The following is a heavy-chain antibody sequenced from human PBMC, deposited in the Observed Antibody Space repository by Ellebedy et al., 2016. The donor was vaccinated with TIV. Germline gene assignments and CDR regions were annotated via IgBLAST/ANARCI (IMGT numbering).Heavy chain of an antibody. V-gene: IGHV3-21*01. CDR2: ISGSGSHT. Sequence: GRSLRLSXAGSGFTFSVYSMNWVRQAPGKGLEWVSSISGSGSHTFYPDSLRGRFTISRDNAKNSLYLQMNSLRAEDTAVYYCAGDSVVSWGEGDHWGQGTLVSVSS. J-gene: IGHJ4*02. CDR1: GFTFSVYS. D-gene: IGHD3-16*01. CDR3: AGDSVVSWGEGDH.